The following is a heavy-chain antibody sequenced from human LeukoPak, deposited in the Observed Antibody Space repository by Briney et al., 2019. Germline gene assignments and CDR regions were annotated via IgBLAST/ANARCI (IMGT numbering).Heavy chain of an antibody. Sequence: ASVKVSCKASGYTFTGYYMHWVRQAPGQGLEWMGWINPNSGGTNYAQKFQGRVTMTRDTSISTAYMELSRLRSDDTAVYYCARARTLNVDIVATIISGNLYFDYWGQGTLVTVSS. CDR1: GYTFTGYY. J-gene: IGHJ4*02. CDR3: ARARTLNVDIVATIISGNLYFDY. V-gene: IGHV1-2*02. D-gene: IGHD5-12*01. CDR2: INPNSGGT.